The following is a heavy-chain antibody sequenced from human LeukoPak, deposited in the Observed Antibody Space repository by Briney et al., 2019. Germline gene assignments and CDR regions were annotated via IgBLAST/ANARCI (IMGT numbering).Heavy chain of an antibody. V-gene: IGHV4-59*01. CDR3: ARGRRSSSRPDVLDI. CDR2: IYYSGST. CDR1: GGSIGSYY. D-gene: IGHD6-13*01. Sequence: SETLSLSCTVSGGSIGSYYWNWIPQPPGKGLEWIGNIYYSGSTNYNPSLKSRVTISVNTSKSQFSLKLTSVTAADTAVYYCARGRRSSSRPDVLDIWGQGTMVTVSS. J-gene: IGHJ3*02.